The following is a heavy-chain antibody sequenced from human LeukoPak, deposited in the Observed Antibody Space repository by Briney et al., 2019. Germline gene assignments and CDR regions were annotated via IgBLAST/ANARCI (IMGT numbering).Heavy chain of an antibody. CDR2: IIPIFGTA. J-gene: IGHJ3*02. V-gene: IGHV1-69*06. CDR3: ASSFKRSRYYGSGHI. D-gene: IGHD3-10*01. CDR1: GGTFSSYA. Sequence: SVKVSCKASGGTFSSYAISWVRQAPGQGLEWMGGIIPIFGTANYARKFQGRVTITADKSTSTAYMELSSLRSEDTAVYYCASSFKRSRYYGSGHIWGQGTMVTVSS.